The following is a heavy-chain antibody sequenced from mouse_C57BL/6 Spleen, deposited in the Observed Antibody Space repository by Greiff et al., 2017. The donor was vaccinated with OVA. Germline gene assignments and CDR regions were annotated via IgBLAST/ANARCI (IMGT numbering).Heavy chain of an antibody. CDR3: ARSDDGYRLDY. V-gene: IGHV1-69*01. Sequence: QVQLQQPGAELVMPGASVKLSCKASGYTFTSYWMHWVTQRPGQGLEWIGEIDPSDSYTNYNQKFKGKSTLTVDKSSSTAYMQLSSLTSEDSAVYYCARSDDGYRLDYWGQGTTLTVSS. D-gene: IGHD2-3*01. CDR2: IDPSDSYT. CDR1: GYTFTSYW. J-gene: IGHJ2*01.